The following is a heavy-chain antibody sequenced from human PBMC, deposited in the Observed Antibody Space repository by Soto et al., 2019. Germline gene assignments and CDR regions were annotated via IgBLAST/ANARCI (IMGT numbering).Heavy chain of an antibody. CDR1: GLTFTSSA. Sequence: QMQLVQSGPEVKKPGTSVKVSCKASGLTFTSSAVQWVRQARGQRLAWIGWIVVGSGKTNYAQKFQARASVTGNTATCSAYVELRSLRSEDTGVYYCAADSGGSRYYSSFDYWGQGALVTVSS. V-gene: IGHV1-58*01. J-gene: IGHJ4*02. D-gene: IGHD3-22*01. CDR2: IVVGSGKT. CDR3: AADSGGSRYYSSFDY.